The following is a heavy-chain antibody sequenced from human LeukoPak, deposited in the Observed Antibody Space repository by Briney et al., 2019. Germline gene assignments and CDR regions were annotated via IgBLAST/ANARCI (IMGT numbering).Heavy chain of an antibody. V-gene: IGHV3-74*01. CDR3: ARAPTYTYYDILTGYYGIVDYLDY. Sequence: GGSLRLSCAASGFTFSSYWMHWVRQAPGKGLVWVSRINSDGSSTSYADSVKGRFTISRDNAKNTLYLQMNSLRAEDTAVYYCARAPTYTYYDILTGYYGIVDYLDYCGQGTLFTVSS. CDR2: INSDGSST. CDR1: GFTFSSYW. J-gene: IGHJ4*02. D-gene: IGHD3-9*01.